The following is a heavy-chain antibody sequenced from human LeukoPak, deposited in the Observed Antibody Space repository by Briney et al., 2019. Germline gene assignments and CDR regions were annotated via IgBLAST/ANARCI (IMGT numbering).Heavy chain of an antibody. J-gene: IGHJ4*02. CDR3: VQTTGWPGFDY. Sequence: SETLSLTCTTSGVSISRFYWSWVRQRPGKGLEWIGNIYSGVPTYFNPSLKSRVIISVDTSKNQFSLNLTSVTAADTAMYYCVQTTGWPGFDYWGQGILVTVSS. CDR1: GVSISRFY. D-gene: IGHD1-1*01. CDR2: IYSGVPT. V-gene: IGHV4-4*09.